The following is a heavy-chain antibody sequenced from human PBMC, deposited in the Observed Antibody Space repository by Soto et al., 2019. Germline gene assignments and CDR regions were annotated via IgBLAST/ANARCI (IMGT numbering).Heavy chain of an antibody. V-gene: IGHV1-3*01. Sequence: QVQLVQSGAEVKKPGASVKVSCKASGYTFSTYTMHWVRQAPGQRFEWMGWVNAGNGDTRYSQKFQGRVTITRDTFETTGYMELSSLTSEDTAVYYCARASSHHDGFDMWGQGTKVTVSS. CDR1: GYTFSTYT. CDR3: ARASSHHDGFDM. J-gene: IGHJ3*02. CDR2: VNAGNGDT.